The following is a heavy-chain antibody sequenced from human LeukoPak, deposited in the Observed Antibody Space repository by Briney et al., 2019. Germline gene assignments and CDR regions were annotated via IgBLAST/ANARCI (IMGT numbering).Heavy chain of an antibody. J-gene: IGHJ4*02. Sequence: SETLSLTCTVSGGSISTYYWSWTRQPPGKGLEWIAYIHYSGSTNYNPSLKSRVTISVDTSKKHLSLKLSSVTAADTAVYHCAKFGGSFAFLDYWGQGTPVTVSS. D-gene: IGHD1-26*01. CDR3: AKFGGSFAFLDY. CDR2: IHYSGST. CDR1: GGSISTYY. V-gene: IGHV4-59*01.